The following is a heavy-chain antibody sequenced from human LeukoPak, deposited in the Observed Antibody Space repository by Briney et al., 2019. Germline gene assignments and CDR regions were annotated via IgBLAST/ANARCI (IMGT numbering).Heavy chain of an antibody. CDR1: GFTFSDYY. Sequence: GGSLRLSCAASGFTFSDYYMSWIRQAPGKGLEWVSYISSSGSTIYYADSVKGRFTISRDNAKNSLYLQMNSLRAEDTAVHYCARDSSWAYDYVWGSLDYWGQGTLVTVSS. CDR3: ARDSSWAYDYVWGSLDY. D-gene: IGHD3-16*01. V-gene: IGHV3-11*04. CDR2: ISSSGSTI. J-gene: IGHJ4*02.